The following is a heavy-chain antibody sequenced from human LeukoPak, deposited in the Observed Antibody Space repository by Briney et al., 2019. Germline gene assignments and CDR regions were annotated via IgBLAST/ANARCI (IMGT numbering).Heavy chain of an antibody. CDR3: AREVPAAMPFDY. CDR1: GGSISSYY. Sequence: SETLSLTCTVSGGSISSYYWSWIRQPPGKGLEWIGYIYYSGSTNYNPSLKSRVTISVDTSKNQFSLKLSSVTAADTAVYYCAREVPAAMPFDYWGQGTLVTVSS. V-gene: IGHV4-59*12. CDR2: IYYSGST. D-gene: IGHD2-2*01. J-gene: IGHJ4*02.